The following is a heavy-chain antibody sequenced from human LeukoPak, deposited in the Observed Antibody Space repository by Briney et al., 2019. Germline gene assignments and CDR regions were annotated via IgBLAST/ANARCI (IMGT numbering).Heavy chain of an antibody. CDR3: VKGTTFDAFDM. Sequence: GGSLRLSCAASGFTLSSYWMHWVRQAPGKGLVWVSRINSDGSSTSYADSVKGRFTISRDNAKNSLYLQMNSLRPEDTALFYCVKGTTFDAFDMWGQGTMVTVSS. D-gene: IGHD4-11*01. CDR2: INSDGSST. V-gene: IGHV3-74*01. CDR1: GFTLSSYW. J-gene: IGHJ3*02.